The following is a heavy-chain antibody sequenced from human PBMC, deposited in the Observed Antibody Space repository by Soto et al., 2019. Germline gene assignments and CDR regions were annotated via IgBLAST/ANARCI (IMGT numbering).Heavy chain of an antibody. Sequence: QVQLQESGPGLVKPSQTLSLTCTVSGGSISSGGYYWSWIRQHPGKGLEWIGYIYYSGSTYYNPSLKSRVTISVDTSKNQFSPKLSSVTAADTAVYYCARRGYSGYDPFDYWGQGTLVTVSS. J-gene: IGHJ4*02. V-gene: IGHV4-31*03. CDR3: ARRGYSGYDPFDY. D-gene: IGHD5-12*01. CDR1: GGSISSGGYY. CDR2: IYYSGST.